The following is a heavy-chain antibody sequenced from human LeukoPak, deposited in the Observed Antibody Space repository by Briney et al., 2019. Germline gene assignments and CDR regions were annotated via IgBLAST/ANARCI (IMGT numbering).Heavy chain of an antibody. CDR3: ARDQSPRGIDY. V-gene: IGHV1-18*01. D-gene: IGHD3-10*01. J-gene: IGHJ4*02. CDR2: ISFYDGNT. CDR1: GYTLTSHG. Sequence: ASVKVSFKASGYTLTSHGISWVRQPPGQGLEWMGWISFYDGNTNYAQKLQGRMTMTTDTSTSTAYMELRSLRSDDTAVYYCARDQSPRGIDYWGQGTLVTVSS.